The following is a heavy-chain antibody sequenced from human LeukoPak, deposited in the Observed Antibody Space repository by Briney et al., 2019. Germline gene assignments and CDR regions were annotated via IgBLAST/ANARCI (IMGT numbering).Heavy chain of an antibody. CDR1: GYTFTGYY. V-gene: IGHV1-2*02. CDR2: INPNSGGT. J-gene: IGHJ4*02. CDR3: ATALSTATAGPLSDY. D-gene: IGHD6-13*01. Sequence: GASVKVSCKASGYTFTGYYMHWVRQAPGQGLEWMGWINPNSGGTNYAQKFQGRVTMTRDTSISTAYMELTRLTSDDAAVYFCATALSTATAGPLSDYWGQGTLVTVSS.